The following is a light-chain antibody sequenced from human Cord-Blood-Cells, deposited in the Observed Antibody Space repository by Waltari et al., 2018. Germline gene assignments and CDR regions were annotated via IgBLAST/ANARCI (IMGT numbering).Light chain of an antibody. CDR2: WAS. J-gene: IGKJ4*01. CDR3: QQYYSTPPT. V-gene: IGKV4-1*01. CDR1: QSVLSSSNNKNY. Sequence: DIVVTQPPAALLVSLAEGDTTHCNSSQSVLSSSNNKNYLAWYQQKPGQPPKLLIYWASTRESGIPDRFSGSGSGTDFTLTISSLQAEDVAVYYCQQYYSTPPTFGGGTKVEIK.